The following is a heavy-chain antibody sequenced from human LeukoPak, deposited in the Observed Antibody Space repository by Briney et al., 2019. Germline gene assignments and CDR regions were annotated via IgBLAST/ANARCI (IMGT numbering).Heavy chain of an antibody. Sequence: PGGSLRLSCAASGFTFSGLGMHWVRQAPGKGLEWLAFIQYDGSNKYYADSVKGRFTISRDNSKNTLYLQMNSLRTEDTAVYYCAKYTRWEFSPETYFDYWGQGTLVTVSS. CDR3: AKYTRWEFSPETYFDY. D-gene: IGHD1-26*01. J-gene: IGHJ4*02. CDR1: GFTFSGLG. V-gene: IGHV3-30*02. CDR2: IQYDGSNK.